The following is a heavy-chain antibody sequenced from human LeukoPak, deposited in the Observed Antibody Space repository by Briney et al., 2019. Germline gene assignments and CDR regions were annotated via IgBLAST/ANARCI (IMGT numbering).Heavy chain of an antibody. J-gene: IGHJ6*03. CDR1: GDSISSNNW. CDR3: ARVTVDIVATIMGGTLDYYFYMDV. D-gene: IGHD5-12*01. V-gene: IGHV4-4*02. CDR2: IYHSGST. Sequence: SETLSLTCAVSGDSISSNNWWSWVRQPPGKGLEWIGEIYHSGSTYYSPSLKSRVTISVDKSKNQFSLKLSSVAAADTAVYYCARVTVDIVATIMGGTLDYYFYMDVWGKGTTVTVSS.